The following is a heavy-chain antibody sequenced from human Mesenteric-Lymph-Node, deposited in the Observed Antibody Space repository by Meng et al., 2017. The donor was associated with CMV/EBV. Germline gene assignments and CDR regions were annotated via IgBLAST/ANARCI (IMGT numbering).Heavy chain of an antibody. CDR2: IHPGDSDT. CDR3: ARQSSQRWLQPDY. D-gene: IGHD5-24*01. CDR1: GYSFSSYW. Sequence: GGSLRLSCKGSGYSFSSYWIAWVRQMPGKGLEWMGIIHPGDSDTRYSPSFQGQVTISADKSISIAYLQWSSLKASDTAMYYCARQSSQRWLQPDYWGQGTLVTVSS. J-gene: IGHJ4*02. V-gene: IGHV5-51*01.